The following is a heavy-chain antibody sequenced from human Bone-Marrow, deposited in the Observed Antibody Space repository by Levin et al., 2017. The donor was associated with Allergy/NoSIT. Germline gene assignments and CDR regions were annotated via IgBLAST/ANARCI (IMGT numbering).Heavy chain of an antibody. CDR2: ISYDGSNK. CDR3: AKRVGYCSSTSCCNWFDP. Sequence: GGSLRLSCAASGFTFSSYGMHWVRQAPGKGLEWVAVISYDGSNKYYADSVKGRFTISRDNSKNTLYLQMNSLRAEDTAVYYCAKRVGYCSSTSCCNWFDPWGQGTLVTVSS. V-gene: IGHV3-30*18. J-gene: IGHJ5*02. D-gene: IGHD2-2*01. CDR1: GFTFSSYG.